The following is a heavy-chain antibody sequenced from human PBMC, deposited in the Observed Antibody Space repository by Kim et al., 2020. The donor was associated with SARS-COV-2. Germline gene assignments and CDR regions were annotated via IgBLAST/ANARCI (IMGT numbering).Heavy chain of an antibody. CDR3: ARDATHDKDQLLSDY. CDR1: GCTFSSYA. D-gene: IGHD2-2*01. Sequence: SVKVSCKASGCTFSSYAISWVRQAPGQGLEWMGGIIPVFGTANYAQKFQGRVTITADESTSTAYMELSSLRSEDTAVYYCARDATHDKDQLLSDYWGQGTLVTVSS. J-gene: IGHJ4*02. V-gene: IGHV1-69*13. CDR2: IIPVFGTA.